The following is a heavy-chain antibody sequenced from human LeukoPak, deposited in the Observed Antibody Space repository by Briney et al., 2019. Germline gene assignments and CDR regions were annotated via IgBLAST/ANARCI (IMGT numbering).Heavy chain of an antibody. CDR3: ARGAHSGSYQSDHPFDY. CDR2: INHSGST. J-gene: IGHJ4*02. CDR1: GGSFSGYY. Sequence: KPSETLSLTCAVYGGSFSGYYWSWIRQPPGKGLEWIGEINHSGSTNYNPSLKSRVTISVDTSKNQFSLKLSSVTAADTAVYYCARGAHSGSYQSDHPFDYWGQGTLVTVSS. V-gene: IGHV4-34*01. D-gene: IGHD1-26*01.